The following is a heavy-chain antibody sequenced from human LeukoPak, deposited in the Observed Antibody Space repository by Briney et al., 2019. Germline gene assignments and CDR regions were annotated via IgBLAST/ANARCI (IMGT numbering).Heavy chain of an antibody. Sequence: GRSLRLSCAASGFTFSSYGMHWVRQAPGKGLEWVEVISYDGSNKYYADSVKGRFTISRDNSKSTLYLQMNSLRAEDTAVYYCAKDYYGSGRPFDIWGQGTMVTVSS. V-gene: IGHV3-30*18. CDR3: AKDYYGSGRPFDI. CDR2: ISYDGSNK. J-gene: IGHJ3*02. CDR1: GFTFSSYG. D-gene: IGHD3-10*01.